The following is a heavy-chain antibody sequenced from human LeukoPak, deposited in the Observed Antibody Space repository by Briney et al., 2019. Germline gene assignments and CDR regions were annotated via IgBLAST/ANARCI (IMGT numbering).Heavy chain of an antibody. J-gene: IGHJ4*02. D-gene: IGHD3-9*01. Sequence: SGGSLRLSCAASGLTFSSYGMHWVRQAPGKGLEWVAFIRYDGSNKYYADSVKGRFTISRDNSKNTLYLQMNSLRAEDTAVYYCAGGATYDIIPHYFDYWGQGTLVTVSS. CDR2: IRYDGSNK. CDR3: AGGATYDIIPHYFDY. CDR1: GLTFSSYG. V-gene: IGHV3-30*02.